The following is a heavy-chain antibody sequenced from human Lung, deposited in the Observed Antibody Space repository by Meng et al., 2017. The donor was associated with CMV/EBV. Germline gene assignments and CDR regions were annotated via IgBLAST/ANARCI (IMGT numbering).Heavy chain of an antibody. J-gene: IGHJ4*02. CDR1: GGSFSGYD. D-gene: IGHD3-22*01. V-gene: IGHV4-34*01. CDR2: INHRGST. Sequence: SETLSLTCAVYGGSFSGYDWTWIRQSPGKGLEWIGEINHRGSTNYNPSLKSRLTISLDTSKNQFSLKLKSVTDADTAVYYCARGSTSVTMIVVVFTAASLAYDSWGQGTLVTVSS. CDR3: ARGSTSVTMIVVVFTAASLAYDS.